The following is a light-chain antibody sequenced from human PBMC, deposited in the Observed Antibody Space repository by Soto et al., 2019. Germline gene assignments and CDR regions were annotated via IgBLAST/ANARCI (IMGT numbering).Light chain of an antibody. V-gene: IGKV3-15*01. CDR2: GVS. Sequence: EIVMTQSPATLSVSPGERDTLSCRASQSISGELAWYQQRPGQPPRLLIYGVSTRATGVPDRFSGSGSGSYFTLSISGLQSEDFAVYYCQQGHDWPLTFGQ. J-gene: IGKJ2*01. CDR1: QSISGE. CDR3: QQGHDWPLT.